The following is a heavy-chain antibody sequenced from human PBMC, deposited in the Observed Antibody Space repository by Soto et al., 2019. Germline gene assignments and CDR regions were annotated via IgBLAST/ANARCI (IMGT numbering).Heavy chain of an antibody. J-gene: IGHJ6*02. CDR1: GGSISSYY. Sequence: PSDTLSLTCSVSGGSISSYYWSWIRQPPGKGLEWIGYIYYSGSTYYNPSLKSRVTISVDTSKNQFSLKLSSVTAADTAVYYCAREGARGSGWPNLYYYYGMDVWGQGTTVTVSS. CDR2: IYYSGST. D-gene: IGHD6-19*01. CDR3: AREGARGSGWPNLYYYYGMDV. V-gene: IGHV4-30-4*02.